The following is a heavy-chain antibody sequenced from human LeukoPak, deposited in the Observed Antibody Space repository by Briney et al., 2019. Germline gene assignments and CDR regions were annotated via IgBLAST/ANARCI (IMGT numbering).Heavy chain of an antibody. V-gene: IGHV3-11*06. CDR2: ISSTSTST. CDR3: ARGQYSFDS. J-gene: IGHJ4*02. CDR1: GFTFTDYY. Sequence: GGSLRLSCAASGFTFTDYYMSWVRQAPGKGLERLSYISSTSTSTTYADSVKGRFTISRDNATNSLYLQMNSLRAEDTAVYYCARGQYSFDSWGQGTLVTVSS. D-gene: IGHD6-19*01.